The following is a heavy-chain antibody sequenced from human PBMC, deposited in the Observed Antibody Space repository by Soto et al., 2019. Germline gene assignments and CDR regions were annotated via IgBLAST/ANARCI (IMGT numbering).Heavy chain of an antibody. Sequence: SVKVSCKASGGTFGRDAISWVRQAPGQGLEWVGGIIPLSGATDYAQKFQGRVTIIADESTSTAYLELSSLRSEDTAIYYCARDVGATTLAHYYGLDVWGQGTMVTVS. D-gene: IGHD2-15*01. CDR1: GGTFGRDA. J-gene: IGHJ6*02. CDR3: ARDVGATTLAHYYGLDV. V-gene: IGHV1-69*13. CDR2: IIPLSGAT.